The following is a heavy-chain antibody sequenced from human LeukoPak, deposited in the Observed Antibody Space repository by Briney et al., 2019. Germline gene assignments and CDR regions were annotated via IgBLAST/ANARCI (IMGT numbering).Heavy chain of an antibody. D-gene: IGHD6-25*01. CDR3: AREGSAAAGYFQR. Sequence: SESLSLTCTVSGGPINSGSYYWTWIRQSAGKGLEWIGRIFTTGTTNCNPSLRGRVIISRDTSTNQFSLRLSSVTAADTAVYYCAREGSAAAGYFQRWGQGTLVTVSS. CDR1: GGPINSGSYY. V-gene: IGHV4-61*02. CDR2: IFTTGTT. J-gene: IGHJ1*01.